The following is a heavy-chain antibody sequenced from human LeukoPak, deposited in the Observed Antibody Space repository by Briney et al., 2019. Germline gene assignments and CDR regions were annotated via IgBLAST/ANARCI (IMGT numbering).Heavy chain of an antibody. CDR3: ARDNWNYGSSMDV. D-gene: IGHD1-7*01. Sequence: PSATLSLTCSVSGVSIGSYYWSWIRQPPGKGLEWIGYIYYSGSTNYNPSLKTRVTISVDTSKNQFSLKLSSVTAADTAVYYCARDNWNYGSSMDVWGQGTTVTVSS. CDR2: IYYSGST. CDR1: GVSIGSYY. J-gene: IGHJ6*02. V-gene: IGHV4-59*01.